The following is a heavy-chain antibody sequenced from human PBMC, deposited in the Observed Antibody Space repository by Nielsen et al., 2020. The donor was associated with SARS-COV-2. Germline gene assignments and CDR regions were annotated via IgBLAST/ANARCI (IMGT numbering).Heavy chain of an antibody. CDR1: GFTFSSYG. V-gene: IGHV3-30*18. CDR3: AKAAAPYYYYYYGMDV. D-gene: IGHD6-13*01. CDR2: ISYDGSNK. J-gene: IGHJ6*02. Sequence: GESLKISCAASGFTFSSYGMHWVRQAPGKGLEWVAVISYDGSNKYYADSVKGRFTISRDNFKNTLYLQMNSLRAEDTAVYYCAKAAAPYYYYYYGMDVWGQGTTVTVSS.